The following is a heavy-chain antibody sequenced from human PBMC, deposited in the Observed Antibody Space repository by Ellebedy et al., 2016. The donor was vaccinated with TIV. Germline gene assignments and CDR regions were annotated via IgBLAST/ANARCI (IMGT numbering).Heavy chain of an antibody. CDR1: GFTFSSYA. CDR3: ARDRGGYYYGSGSYYY. Sequence: GESLKISCAASGFTFSSYAMTWVRQAPGKGLEWVSGISGSSDNTYYADSVKGRFTISRDNSKNTLSLQMNSLRAEDTAVYYCARDRGGYYYGSGSYYYWGQGTLVTVSS. J-gene: IGHJ4*02. V-gene: IGHV3-23*01. D-gene: IGHD3-10*01. CDR2: ISGSSDNT.